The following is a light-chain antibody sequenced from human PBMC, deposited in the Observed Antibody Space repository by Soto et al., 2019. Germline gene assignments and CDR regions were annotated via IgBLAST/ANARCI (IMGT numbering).Light chain of an antibody. CDR3: QKYNYLPLA. Sequence: IVMTQSPATLSVSPGERATLSCRASQSVSSHLAWYQQKPGQAPRLLIYGASTRATGLPPRFSGSGSGTEFNLNISSLQSEDLAIYYWQKYNYLPLAFGQGTRVEVK. CDR2: GAS. V-gene: IGKV3-15*01. J-gene: IGKJ1*01. CDR1: QSVSSH.